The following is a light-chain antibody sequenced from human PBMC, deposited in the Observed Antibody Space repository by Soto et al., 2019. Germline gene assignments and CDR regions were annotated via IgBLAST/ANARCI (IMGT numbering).Light chain of an antibody. V-gene: IGLV2-14*01. CDR3: SPYTSSGTLLDV. J-gene: IGLJ1*01. CDR1: NNDVGGYDF. Sequence: QSVLTQPASVSGSLGQSITISCTGTNNDVGGYDFVSWYQQHPGKAPRLMTYEVRNRPSGVSTRFSASKSGNTDSLTISVLQAEGEAVYSCSPYTSSGTLLDVFGPGTKATVL. CDR2: EVR.